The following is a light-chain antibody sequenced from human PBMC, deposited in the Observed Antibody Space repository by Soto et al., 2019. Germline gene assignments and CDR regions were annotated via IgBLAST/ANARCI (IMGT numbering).Light chain of an antibody. CDR1: QSVLHSSNNKNY. CDR2: WAS. V-gene: IGKV4-1*01. J-gene: IGKJ3*01. Sequence: DIVMTQSPDSLAVSLGERATINCKSSQSVLHSSNNKNYLTGYQHKPGQPPKLLIYWASTRESGVPDRFSGSGSGTDFTLTISSLQAEDVGVYYCQQYYSSPSFGPGTKVEIK. CDR3: QQYYSSPS.